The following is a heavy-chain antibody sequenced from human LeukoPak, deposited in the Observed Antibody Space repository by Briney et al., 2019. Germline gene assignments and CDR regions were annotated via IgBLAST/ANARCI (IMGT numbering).Heavy chain of an antibody. Sequence: GGSLRLSCAASRFTFSTYAMSWVRRAPGKGLEWVSVIYSGGSTYYADSVKGRFTISRDNSKNTLYLQMNSLRAEDTALYYCARDRVAVGRRDYYYYMDVWGKGTTVTVSS. CDR1: RFTFSTYA. D-gene: IGHD6-19*01. CDR2: IYSGGST. CDR3: ARDRVAVGRRDYYYYMDV. V-gene: IGHV3-53*01. J-gene: IGHJ6*03.